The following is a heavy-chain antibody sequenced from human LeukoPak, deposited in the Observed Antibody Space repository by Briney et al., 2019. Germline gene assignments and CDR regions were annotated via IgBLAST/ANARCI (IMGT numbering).Heavy chain of an antibody. V-gene: IGHV3-23*01. Sequence: GGSLRLSCAASGFTFSSYAMSWVRQAPGKGLEWCSAISGSSGSTYYADSVKGRFTISGDNSKNPPSLQLNTLRAEDTAVYYCGNFGPGGYYGLLDYWGQGTLVTVSS. CDR2: ISGSSGST. J-gene: IGHJ4*02. CDR1: GFTFSSYA. D-gene: IGHD3-3*01. CDR3: GNFGPGGYYGLLDY.